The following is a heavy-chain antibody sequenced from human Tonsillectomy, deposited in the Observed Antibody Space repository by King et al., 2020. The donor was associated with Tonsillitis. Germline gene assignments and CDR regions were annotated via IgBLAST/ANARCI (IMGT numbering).Heavy chain of an antibody. J-gene: IGHJ4*02. Sequence: VQLQESGPGLVKPSETLSLTCAVSGYSINNGYYWGWIRQSPEKGLEWIGTISHSGTSYYNPSLNSRVTFAVDTSKNHFSLKLTSLTAADTAVYYCARGVWFGYYYFDYWGQGTLVTVSS. D-gene: IGHD3-10*01. CDR3: ARGVWFGYYYFDY. CDR2: ISHSGTS. CDR1: GYSINNGYY. V-gene: IGHV4-38-2*01.